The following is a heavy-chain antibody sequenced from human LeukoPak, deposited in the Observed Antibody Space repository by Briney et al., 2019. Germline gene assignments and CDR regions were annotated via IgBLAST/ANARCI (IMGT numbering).Heavy chain of an antibody. CDR3: ARHSNGDYDRYFDY. CDR2: IYYSGNT. V-gene: IGHV4-59*08. CDR1: GGSISSFY. J-gene: IGHJ4*02. Sequence: SETLSLTCTVSGGSISSFYWSWIRQPPGKGLEWIGYIYYSGNTNYNFSLKSRVTISVDTSKNQFSLKLSSVTAAETAVYHCARHSNGDYDRYFDYWGQGTLVTVSS. D-gene: IGHD4-17*01.